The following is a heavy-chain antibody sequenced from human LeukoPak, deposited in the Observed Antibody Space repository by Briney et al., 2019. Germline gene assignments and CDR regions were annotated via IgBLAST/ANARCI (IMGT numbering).Heavy chain of an antibody. D-gene: IGHD3-10*01. J-gene: IGHJ6*02. CDR1: GYTFTSYD. V-gene: IGHV1-8*01. Sequence: ASVKVSCKASGYTFTSYDINWVRQATGQGLEWMGWMNPNSGNTGYAQKFQGRVTMTRNTSISTAYMELSSLRSEDTAVYYCARGNKVRGAPPSYYYYYYGMDVWGQGTTVTVSS. CDR2: MNPNSGNT. CDR3: ARGNKVRGAPPSYYYYYYGMDV.